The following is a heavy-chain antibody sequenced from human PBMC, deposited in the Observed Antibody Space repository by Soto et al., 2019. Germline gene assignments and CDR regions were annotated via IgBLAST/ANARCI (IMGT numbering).Heavy chain of an antibody. J-gene: IGHJ4*02. CDR2: INHSGST. CDR1: GGSFSGYY. V-gene: IGHV4-34*01. Sequence: SETLSLTCAVYGGSFSGYYWSWIRQPPGKGLEWIGEINHSGSTNYNPSLKSRVTISVDTSKNQFSLKLSSVTAADTAVYYCARAYYFDYWGQGTLVTVSS. CDR3: ARAYYFDY.